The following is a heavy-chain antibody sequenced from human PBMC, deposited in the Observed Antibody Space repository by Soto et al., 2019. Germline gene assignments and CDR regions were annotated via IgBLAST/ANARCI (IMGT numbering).Heavy chain of an antibody. Sequence: GGSLRLSCAASGFTFSTYSMNWVRQAPGKGLEWVSSISGSGNYTHYADFLRGRFTISRDNAKNSLSLQLNSLRAEDTAVYYWAIEWSNNYNEYYFDSWGQGTVVTVSS. CDR3: AIEWSNNYNEYYFDS. CDR1: GFTFSTYS. CDR2: ISGSGNYT. D-gene: IGHD3-22*01. J-gene: IGHJ4*02. V-gene: IGHV3-21*01.